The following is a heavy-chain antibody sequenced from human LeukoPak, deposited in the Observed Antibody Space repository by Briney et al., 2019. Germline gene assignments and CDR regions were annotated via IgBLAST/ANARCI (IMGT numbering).Heavy chain of an antibody. V-gene: IGHV1-18*01. CDR1: GYTLTSYG. CDR2: ISAYNGNT. J-gene: IGHJ3*02. Sequence: ASVKVSCKVSGYTLTSYGISWVRQAPGQGLEWMGWISAYNGNTNYAQKLQGRVTMTTDTSTSTAYMELRSLRSDDTAVYYCARERVSAGLGYCSGGSCYSGIDAFDIWGQGTMVTVSS. CDR3: ARERVSAGLGYCSGGSCYSGIDAFDI. D-gene: IGHD2-15*01.